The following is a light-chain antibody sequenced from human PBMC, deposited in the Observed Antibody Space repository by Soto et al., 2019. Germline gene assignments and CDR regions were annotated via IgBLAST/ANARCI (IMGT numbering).Light chain of an antibody. Sequence: QSALTQPASVSGSPGQSITISCTGTSSDVGAYNYVSWYQQHPGKAPKLMIYEVSNRPSGVSNRFSGSKSGNTASLTISGFQAEDEADYYCSSYTSSSTYVFGTESK. CDR3: SSYTSSSTYV. V-gene: IGLV2-14*01. J-gene: IGLJ1*01. CDR1: SSDVGAYNY. CDR2: EVS.